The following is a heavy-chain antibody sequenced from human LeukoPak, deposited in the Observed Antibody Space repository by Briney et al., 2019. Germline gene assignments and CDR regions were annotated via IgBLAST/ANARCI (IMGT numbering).Heavy chain of an antibody. D-gene: IGHD3-22*01. V-gene: IGHV4-4*02. CDR3: ASSRLKYYYDERRAFDI. CDR2: IYHSGST. J-gene: IGHJ3*02. CDR1: GGSISSSNW. Sequence: SGTLSLTCAVSGGSISSSNWWSWVRQPPGKGLEWIGEIYHSGSTNYNPSLKSRVTISVDKSKNQFSLKLSSVTAADTAVYYCASSRLKYYYDERRAFDIRGQGTMVTVSS.